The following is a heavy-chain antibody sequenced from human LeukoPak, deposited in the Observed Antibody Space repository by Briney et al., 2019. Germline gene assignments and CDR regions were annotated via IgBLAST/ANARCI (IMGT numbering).Heavy chain of an antibody. J-gene: IGHJ4*02. V-gene: IGHV3-23*01. D-gene: IGHD1-1*01. CDR3: AKEXPXXXGTLVIDY. CDR1: GFTFSSYA. Sequence: GGSLRLSCAASGFTFSSYAMSWVRQAPGKGLEWVSAISGSGGRTYYADSVKGRFTISRDNSKNTLYLQMNSLGAEDTAIYYCAKEXPXXXGTLVIDYWGXGTLVTV. CDR2: ISGSGGRT.